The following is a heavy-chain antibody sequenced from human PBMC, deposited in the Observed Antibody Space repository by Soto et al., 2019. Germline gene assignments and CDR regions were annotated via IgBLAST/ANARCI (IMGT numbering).Heavy chain of an antibody. J-gene: IGHJ4*02. CDR3: AGAPGSSWSYLDY. CDR1: GFTFSSYA. V-gene: IGHV3-30-3*01. D-gene: IGHD6-13*01. Sequence: QVQLVESGGGVVQPGRSLRLSCAASGFTFSSYAMHWVRQAPGKGLEWVAVISYDGSNKYYADSVKGRFTISRDNSKNTLYLQMNSLRAEDTAVYYCAGAPGSSWSYLDYWGQGTLVTVSS. CDR2: ISYDGSNK.